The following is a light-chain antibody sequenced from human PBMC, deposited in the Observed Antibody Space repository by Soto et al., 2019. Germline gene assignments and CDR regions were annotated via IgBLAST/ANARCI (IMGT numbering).Light chain of an antibody. CDR3: QQYYHWTSIT. V-gene: IGKV3-15*01. CDR2: GAS. Sequence: EIVMTQSPATLSVFPGERAILSCSASQSIRTNVAWYQQRPGQAPRLLIYGASTRATDIPARFSGSGSGTEFTLTISSLQSEDFAIYYCQQYYHWTSITFGQGTRLEF. CDR1: QSIRTN. J-gene: IGKJ5*01.